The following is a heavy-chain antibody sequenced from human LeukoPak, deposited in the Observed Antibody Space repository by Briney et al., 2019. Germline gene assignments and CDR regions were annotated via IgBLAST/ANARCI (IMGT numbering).Heavy chain of an antibody. D-gene: IGHD6-13*01. CDR1: GGSFSGYY. V-gene: IGHV4-34*01. Sequence: WETLSLTCAVYGGSFSGYYWSWIRQPPGKGLEWIGEINHSGSTNYNPSLKSRVTISVDTSKNQFSLKLSSVTAADTAVYYCANFWSSIAAAGLPRIGYFQHWGQGTLVTVSS. CDR3: ANFWSSIAAAGLPRIGYFQH. CDR2: INHSGST. J-gene: IGHJ1*01.